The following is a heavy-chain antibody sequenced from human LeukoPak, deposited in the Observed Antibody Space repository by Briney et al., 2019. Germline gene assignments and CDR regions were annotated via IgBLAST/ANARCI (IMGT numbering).Heavy chain of an antibody. CDR2: IYYSGST. CDR3: ARSKTREGTGFDP. V-gene: IGHV4-59*01. J-gene: IGHJ5*02. Sequence: SETLSLTCTVSGGSISSYYWSWIRQPPGKGLEWIGYIYYSGSTNYNPSLKSRVTISVDTSKNPFSLKLSSVTAAGTAVYYCARSKTREGTGFDPWGQGTLVTVSS. CDR1: GGSISSYY. D-gene: IGHD3-10*01.